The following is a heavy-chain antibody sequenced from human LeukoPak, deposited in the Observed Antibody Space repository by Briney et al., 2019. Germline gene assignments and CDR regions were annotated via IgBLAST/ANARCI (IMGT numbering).Heavy chain of an antibody. D-gene: IGHD3-10*01. V-gene: IGHV3-21*01. J-gene: IGHJ4*02. CDR3: AREQSYGSGSYYVCYSDY. CDR1: GFIFSNYG. CDR2: ISGTGSNR. Sequence: GGSLRLSCAASGFIFSNYGLTWVRQTPAMGLEWVSAISGTGSNREYADSVKGRFTISRDNSKNSLYLQMNSLRAEDTAVYYCAREQSYGSGSYYVCYSDYWGQGTLVTVSS.